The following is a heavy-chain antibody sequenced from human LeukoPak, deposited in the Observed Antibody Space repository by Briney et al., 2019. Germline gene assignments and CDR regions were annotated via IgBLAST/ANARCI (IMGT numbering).Heavy chain of an antibody. CDR2: IIPIFGTA. J-gene: IGHJ4*02. CDR1: GGTFSSYA. V-gene: IGHV1-69*13. D-gene: IGHD3-22*01. CDR3: ARGLDYYDSSGYYYYFDY. Sequence: GASVTVSCTASGGTFSSYAISWVRQAPGQGLEWMGGIIPIFGTANYAQKFQGRVTITADESTSTAYMELSSLRSEDTAVYYCARGLDYYDSSGYYYYFDYWGQGTLVTVSS.